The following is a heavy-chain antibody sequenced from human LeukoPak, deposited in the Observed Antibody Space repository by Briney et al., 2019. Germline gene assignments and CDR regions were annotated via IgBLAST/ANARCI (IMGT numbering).Heavy chain of an antibody. CDR3: AREYHYCSSTSCYIDY. D-gene: IGHD2-2*02. Sequence: GASVTVSCKASGYTFTSYGISWVRQAPGQGLEWMGWISAYNGNTNYAQKLQGRVTMTTDTSTSTAYMELRSLRSDDTAVYYCAREYHYCSSTSCYIDYWGQGTLVTVSS. CDR2: ISAYNGNT. J-gene: IGHJ4*02. V-gene: IGHV1-18*01. CDR1: GYTFTSYG.